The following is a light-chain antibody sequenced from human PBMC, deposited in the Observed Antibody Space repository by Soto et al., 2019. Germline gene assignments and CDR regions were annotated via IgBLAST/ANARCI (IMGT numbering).Light chain of an antibody. CDR3: HPYNSWPPIT. CDR1: ESVSRN. CDR2: DAS. J-gene: IGKJ5*01. Sequence: QSPATLSVSPGERATLSCRVSESVSRNLAWYQQKPGQAPRLLIYDASTRATGIPDRFSGGGSGTEFTLTISSLQSEDFVVYYCHPYNSWPPITFGQAIPLEI. V-gene: IGKV3-15*01.